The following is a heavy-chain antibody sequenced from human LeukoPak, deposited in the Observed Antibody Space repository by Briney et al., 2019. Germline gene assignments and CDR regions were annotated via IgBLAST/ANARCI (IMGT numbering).Heavy chain of an antibody. J-gene: IGHJ4*02. V-gene: IGHV4-30-4*01. CDR3: ARALGSGSSFDY. Sequence: PSQTLSLTCTVSGGSISSGDYYWSWVRQPPGKGLEWIGYIYYSGSTYYNPSLKSRVTISVDTSKNQFSLKLSSVTAADTAVYYCARALGSGSSFDYWGQGTLVTVSS. D-gene: IGHD3-10*01. CDR2: IYYSGST. CDR1: GGSISSGDYY.